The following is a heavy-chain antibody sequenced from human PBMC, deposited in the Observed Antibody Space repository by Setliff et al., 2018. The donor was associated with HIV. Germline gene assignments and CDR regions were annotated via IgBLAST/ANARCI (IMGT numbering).Heavy chain of an antibody. J-gene: IGHJ4*02. CDR2: IIPVFGTT. V-gene: IGHV1-69*13. D-gene: IGHD3-22*01. CDR1: GGTFSSYA. CDR3: ARGGVYYYDSSGWSMDY. Sequence: SVKVSCKASGGTFSSYAISWVRQAPGQGLDWMGGIIPVFGTTNYAQKFQGRVTITADESTSTAYMELSSLRSEDPAVYYCARGGVYYYDSSGWSMDYWGQGTLVTVSS.